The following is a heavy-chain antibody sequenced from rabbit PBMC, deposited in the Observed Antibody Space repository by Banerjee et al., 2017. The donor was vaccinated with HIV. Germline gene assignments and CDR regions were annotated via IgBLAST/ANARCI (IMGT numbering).Heavy chain of an antibody. J-gene: IGHJ4*01. V-gene: IGHV1S45*01. Sequence: QQQLEESGGGLVKPGGTLTLTCTASGFSFSSSYYMCWVRQAPGKGLEWIACIYAGSSGSTYYASWAKGRFTISKTSSTTVTLQMTSLTAADTATYFCARESGDLWGPGTLVTVS. CDR1: GFSFSSSYY. CDR2: IYAGSSGST. CDR3: ARESGDL.